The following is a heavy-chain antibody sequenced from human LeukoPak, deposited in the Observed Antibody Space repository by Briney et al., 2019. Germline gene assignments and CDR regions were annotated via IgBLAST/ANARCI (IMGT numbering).Heavy chain of an antibody. V-gene: IGHV1-69*13. CDR1: GYTFTSYG. J-gene: IGHJ4*02. CDR2: IIPIFGTA. CDR3: AWANWNLPVDFDY. Sequence: ASVKVSCKASGYTFTSYGISWVRQAPGQGLEWMGGIIPIFGTANYAQKFQGRVTITADESTSTAYIELSSLRSEDTAVYYCAWANWNLPVDFDYWGQGTLVTVSS. D-gene: IGHD1-1*01.